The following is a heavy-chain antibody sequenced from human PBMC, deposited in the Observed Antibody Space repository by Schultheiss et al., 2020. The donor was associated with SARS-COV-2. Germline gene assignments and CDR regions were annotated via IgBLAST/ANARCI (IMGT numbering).Heavy chain of an antibody. CDR1: GGTFSSYA. V-gene: IGHV1-69*13. Sequence: SVKVSCKASGGTFSSYAISWVRQAPGQGLEWMGGIIPIFGTANYAQKFQGRVTITADESTSTAYMELSSLRSEDTAVYYCARGGLGRIWTRYYHYGMDVWGQGTTVTVSS. J-gene: IGHJ6*02. CDR2: IIPIFGTA. CDR3: ARGGLGRIWTRYYHYGMDV. D-gene: IGHD2-15*01.